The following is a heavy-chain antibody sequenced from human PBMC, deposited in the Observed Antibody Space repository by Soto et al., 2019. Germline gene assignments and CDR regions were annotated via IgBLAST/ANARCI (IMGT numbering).Heavy chain of an antibody. CDR2: MEPSTGRT. CDR3: ARGVSAGVDY. D-gene: IGHD1-26*01. J-gene: IGHJ4*02. CDR1: GYSLTSLD. Sequence: QVQLVQSGAEVREPGASVKVSCKASGYSLTSLDINWVRQTAGQGLEWMGWMEPSTGRTGYAQKFQGRVTMTRDTSINAAYMELTTLTPDDTAFYYCARGVSAGVDYGGQGTLVIVSS. V-gene: IGHV1-8*01.